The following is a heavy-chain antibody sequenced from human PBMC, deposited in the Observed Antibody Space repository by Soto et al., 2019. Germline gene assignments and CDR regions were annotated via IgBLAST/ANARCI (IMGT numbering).Heavy chain of an antibody. J-gene: IGHJ5*02. Sequence: PGESLKISCKGSGYSFTSYWIGWVRQMPGKGLEWMGIIYPGDSDTRYSPSFQGQVTISADKSISTAYLQWSSLKASDTAMYYCARLNILVVPAANNWFDPWGQGTLVTVSS. CDR3: ARLNILVVPAANNWFDP. CDR2: IYPGDSDT. V-gene: IGHV5-51*01. D-gene: IGHD2-2*01. CDR1: GYSFTSYW.